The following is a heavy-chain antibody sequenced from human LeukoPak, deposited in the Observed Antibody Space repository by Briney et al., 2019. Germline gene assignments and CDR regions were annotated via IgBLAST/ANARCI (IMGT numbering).Heavy chain of an antibody. V-gene: IGHV3-11*05. CDR1: GFTFSDYY. J-gene: IGHJ4*02. Sequence: GGSLRLSCAASGFTFSDYYMSWIRQAPGKGLEWVSYISSSNSYTKDADPVKSRFTISRDNAKNSLYLQMNSLRAEDTAVYYCARDGDYGDYIDYWGQGTLVTVSS. D-gene: IGHD4-17*01. CDR2: ISSSNSYT. CDR3: ARDGDYGDYIDY.